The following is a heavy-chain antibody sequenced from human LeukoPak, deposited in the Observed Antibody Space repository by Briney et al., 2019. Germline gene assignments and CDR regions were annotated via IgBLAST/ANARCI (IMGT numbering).Heavy chain of an antibody. Sequence: ASVKVSCKASGYTFTSYGISWVRQAPGQGLEWMGWISAYNGNTNYAQKLQGRVTMTTDTSTSTAYMELRSLRSDDTAVYYCARCGRDYDFWSRYLTLDFGGQGTLVTVSS. J-gene: IGHJ4*02. CDR3: ARCGRDYDFWSRYLTLDF. V-gene: IGHV1-18*01. CDR1: GYTFTSYG. CDR2: ISAYNGNT. D-gene: IGHD3-3*01.